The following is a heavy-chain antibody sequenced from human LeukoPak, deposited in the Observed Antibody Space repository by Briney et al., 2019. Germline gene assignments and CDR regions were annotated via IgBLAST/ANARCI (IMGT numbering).Heavy chain of an antibody. Sequence: ASVKVSCKASGYTFTGYYMHWVRQAPGQGLEWMGIINPSGGSTSYAQKFQGRVTMTRDMSTSTVYMELSSLRSEDTAVYYCARGGYSGSYYAYYYYYMDVWGKGTTVTVSS. CDR3: ARGGYSGSYYAYYYYYMDV. CDR2: INPSGGST. CDR1: GYTFTGYY. D-gene: IGHD1-26*01. V-gene: IGHV1-46*01. J-gene: IGHJ6*03.